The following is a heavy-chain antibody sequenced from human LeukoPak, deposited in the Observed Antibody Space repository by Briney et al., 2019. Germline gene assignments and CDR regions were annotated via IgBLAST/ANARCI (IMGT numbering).Heavy chain of an antibody. CDR1: GFTFSSYA. D-gene: IGHD5-18*01. CDR2: ISYDGSNK. J-gene: IGHJ6*02. V-gene: IGHV3-30*04. CDR3: ARDLRDTAMVQPEYYYYYGMDV. Sequence: PGRSLRLSCAASGFTFSSYAMHWVRQAPGKGLEWVAVISYDGSNKYYADSVKGRFTISRDNSKNTLYLQMNSLRAEDTAVYYCARDLRDTAMVQPEYYYYYGMDVWGQGTTVTVSS.